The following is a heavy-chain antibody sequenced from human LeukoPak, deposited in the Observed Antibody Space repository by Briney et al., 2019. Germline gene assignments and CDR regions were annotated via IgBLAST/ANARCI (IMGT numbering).Heavy chain of an antibody. CDR3: ASDSSGYMDWYFDL. D-gene: IGHD3-22*01. J-gene: IGHJ2*01. CDR2: ISGSGGST. Sequence: QSGGSLRLSCAASGFTFSSYAMSWVRQAPGKGLEWVSAISGSGGSTYYADSVKGRFTISRDNSKNTLYPQMNSLRAEDTAVYYCASDSSGYMDWYFDLWGRGTLVTVSS. CDR1: GFTFSSYA. V-gene: IGHV3-23*01.